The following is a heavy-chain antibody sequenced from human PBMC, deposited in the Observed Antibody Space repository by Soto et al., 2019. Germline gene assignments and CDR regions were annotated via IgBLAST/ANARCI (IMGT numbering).Heavy chain of an antibody. Sequence: GGSLRLSCAASGFTFSTYVMNWVRQTPGKGLEWVATISGSGGGTYYTDSVKGRFTISRDNSKNTLYLQMSSLRADDTAIDYCAKGRNGYYCFDYWGQGTLVTVSS. CDR1: GFTFSTYV. CDR3: AKGRNGYYCFDY. V-gene: IGHV3-23*01. D-gene: IGHD3-22*01. J-gene: IGHJ4*02. CDR2: ISGSGGGT.